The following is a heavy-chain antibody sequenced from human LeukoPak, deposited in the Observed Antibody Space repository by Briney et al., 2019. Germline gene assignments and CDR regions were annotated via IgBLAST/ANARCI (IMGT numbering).Heavy chain of an antibody. V-gene: IGHV3-15*01. CDR1: GFSFIHSW. J-gene: IGHJ4*02. Sequence: GSLRLSCAASGFSFIHSWMSWVRQAPGKGLELVCRIKSKKDGGAIDYAAPVKGRFTISRDDSKNMVYLQISSLKTEDTAVYYCTTEPRDWGQGTLVTVSS. CDR3: TTEPRD. CDR2: IKSKKDGGAI.